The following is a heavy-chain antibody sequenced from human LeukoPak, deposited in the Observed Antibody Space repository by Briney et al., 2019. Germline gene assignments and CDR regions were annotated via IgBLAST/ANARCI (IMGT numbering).Heavy chain of an antibody. CDR2: ISYDGSNK. V-gene: IGHV3-30*04. D-gene: IGHD6-13*01. Sequence: GRSLRLSCAAPGFTFRNYYMHWVRQAPGKGLEWVAVISYDGSNKYYGDSVKGRFTISRDNSKNTLYLQMSSLRPEDTAVYYCVKDRWVDHWGQGTLVTVSS. CDR1: GFTFRNYY. J-gene: IGHJ4*02. CDR3: VKDRWVDH.